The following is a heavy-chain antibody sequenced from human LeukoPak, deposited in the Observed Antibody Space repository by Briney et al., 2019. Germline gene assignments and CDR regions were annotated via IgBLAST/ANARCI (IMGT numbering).Heavy chain of an antibody. Sequence: TGGSLRLSCAASGFTFSSYWMSWVRQAPGKGLGWVANIKEDGSDKYYVDSMKGRFTISRDNAKNSLYLQMNSLRAEDTAVYYCAREDPAAILSHWGQGTLVTVSS. CDR3: AREDPAAILSH. V-gene: IGHV3-7*01. J-gene: IGHJ4*02. D-gene: IGHD2-2*01. CDR1: GFTFSSYW. CDR2: IKEDGSDK.